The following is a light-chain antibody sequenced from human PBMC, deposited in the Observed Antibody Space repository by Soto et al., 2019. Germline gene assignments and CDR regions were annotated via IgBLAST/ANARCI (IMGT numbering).Light chain of an antibody. V-gene: IGLV3-21*02. Sequence: YELTQPPSVSVAPGQTASFTCGGHNIWSKSVHWYQQNPGQAPILVIYDDDDRPSGIPGRFSGSNSGSAATLTISMVESGDEADYYCPVWDSDTDHVVFGGGTQLTV. CDR2: DDD. J-gene: IGLJ2*01. CDR3: PVWDSDTDHVV. CDR1: NIWSKS.